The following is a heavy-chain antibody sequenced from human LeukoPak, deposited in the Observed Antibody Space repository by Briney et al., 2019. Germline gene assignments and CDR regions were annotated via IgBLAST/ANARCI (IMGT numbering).Heavy chain of an antibody. CDR1: GFTFSSYW. J-gene: IGHJ6*02. CDR2: IRHDATEK. CDR3: GRPSQFSTSNRGMDV. D-gene: IGHD2-8*01. V-gene: IGHV3-7*01. Sequence: GGSLRLSCAASGFTFSSYWMTWVRQVPGKGLEWVASIRHDATEKYYVDSVRGRFTISRDNARDSLYLQMNSLSADDTAVYYCGRPSQFSTSNRGMDVWGQGTMVTVSS.